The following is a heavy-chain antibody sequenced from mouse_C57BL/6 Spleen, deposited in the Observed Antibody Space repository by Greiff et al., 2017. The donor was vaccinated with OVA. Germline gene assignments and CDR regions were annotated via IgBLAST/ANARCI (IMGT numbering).Heavy chain of an antibody. CDR2: IHPNSGST. CDR3: ARVGLDSSGYDAY. V-gene: IGHV1-64*01. J-gene: IGHJ3*01. D-gene: IGHD3-2*02. CDR1: GYTFTSYW. Sequence: VQLQQPGAELVKPGASVKLSCKASGYTFTSYWMHWVKQRPGQGLEWIGMIHPNSGSTNYNEKFRSKATLTVDKSSSTAYMQLSSLTSEDSAVYYCARVGLDSSGYDAYWGQGTLVTVSA.